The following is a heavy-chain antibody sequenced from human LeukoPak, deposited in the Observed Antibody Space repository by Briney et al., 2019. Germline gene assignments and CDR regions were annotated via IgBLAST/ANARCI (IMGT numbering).Heavy chain of an antibody. V-gene: IGHV4-4*07. Sequence: SETLSLTCSVSGQSITSFRWSWIRQSAAKGLEWMGRIDEDGSPTYNPSLSGRVSVSADTSNNQVSLKLKFVTAADTAVYFCARGYQSTTYGHFDSWGRGIQVTVSS. CDR3: ARGYQSTTYGHFDS. D-gene: IGHD2/OR15-2a*01. J-gene: IGHJ5*01. CDR2: IDEDGSP. CDR1: GQSITSFR.